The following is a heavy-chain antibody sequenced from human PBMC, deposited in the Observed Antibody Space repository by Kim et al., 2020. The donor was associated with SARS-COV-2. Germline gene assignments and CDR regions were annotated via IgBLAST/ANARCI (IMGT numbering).Heavy chain of an antibody. CDR3: ARDRGGLKHYMDV. J-gene: IGHJ6*03. D-gene: IGHD3-10*01. Sequence: TPPLERRVAISIDTSKNQFSLNLRSVTAADTALYYCARDRGGLKHYMDVWGKGTAVTISS. V-gene: IGHV4-59*01.